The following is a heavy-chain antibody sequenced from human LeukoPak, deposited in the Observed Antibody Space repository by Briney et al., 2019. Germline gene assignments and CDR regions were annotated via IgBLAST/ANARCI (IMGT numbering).Heavy chain of an antibody. CDR1: GFTFSSYW. CDR3: ARDGSGTCGHYYYGMDV. CDR2: IKQDGSEE. Sequence: PGGSLRLSCAASGFTFSSYWMSWVRQAPGKGLEWVANIKQDGSEEYYVDSVKGRFTISRDNAKNSLYLQMNSLRAEDTALYYCARDGSGTCGHYYYGMDVWGQGTTVTVSS. D-gene: IGHD1-26*01. V-gene: IGHV3-7*01. J-gene: IGHJ6*02.